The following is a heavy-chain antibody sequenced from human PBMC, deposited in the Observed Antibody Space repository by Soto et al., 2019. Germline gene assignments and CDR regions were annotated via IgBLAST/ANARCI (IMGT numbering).Heavy chain of an antibody. CDR2: FDPEDGEI. D-gene: IGHD6-13*01. CDR3: ATSSTWYKGAFDI. J-gene: IGHJ3*02. V-gene: IGHV1-24*01. Sequence: ALVNLARKVSGYTITALLMHRVRQDPGKGLEWMGRFDPEDGEIIYAQKFQGRVTMTEDTSADTAYMELSSLRSEDTAVYYCATSSTWYKGAFDIWGQGTMVTVSS. CDR1: GYTITALL.